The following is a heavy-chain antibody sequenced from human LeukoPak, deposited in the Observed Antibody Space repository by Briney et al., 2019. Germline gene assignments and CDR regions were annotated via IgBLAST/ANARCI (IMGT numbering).Heavy chain of an antibody. CDR1: GYTFTSYD. CDR2: MNPNSGNT. J-gene: IGHJ4*02. V-gene: IGHV1-8*01. CDR3: ATNGVPLRFLEWSMYYFDY. D-gene: IGHD3-3*01. Sequence: ASVKVSCKASGYTFTSYDINWVRQATGQGLEWMGWMNPNSGNTGYAQKFQGRVTMTTDTSTSTAYMELRSLRSDDTAVYYCATNGVPLRFLEWSMYYFDYWGQGTLVTVSS.